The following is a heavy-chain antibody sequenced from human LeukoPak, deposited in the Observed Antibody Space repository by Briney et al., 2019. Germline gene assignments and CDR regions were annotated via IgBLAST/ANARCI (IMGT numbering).Heavy chain of an antibody. CDR3: AREGYYSGMDV. Sequence: PGGSLRLSCAASGFTFSNHWMHWVRQPPGKGLVSVSRIHSDGTTTTYADSVKGRFTISRDNAKNTPYLQMNSLRAEDTAVYYCAREGYYSGMDVWGQGTTVTVSS. CDR1: GFTFSNHW. J-gene: IGHJ6*02. V-gene: IGHV3-74*01. CDR2: IHSDGTTT.